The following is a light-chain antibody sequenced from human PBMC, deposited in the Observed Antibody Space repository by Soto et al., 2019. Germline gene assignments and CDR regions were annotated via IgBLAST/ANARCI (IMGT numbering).Light chain of an antibody. CDR2: GAS. Sequence: EIVMTQSPAPLSVSPGEGATLSCRGSPSVGSNLAWYQLKPVQAPRLLVYGASTRATGIPARFRGSGSGTEFTLAISSLQSEYFAVYYGQQYNDWPGTFGRGTKVEIK. V-gene: IGKV3-15*01. CDR1: PSVGSN. CDR3: QQYNDWPGT. J-gene: IGKJ1*01.